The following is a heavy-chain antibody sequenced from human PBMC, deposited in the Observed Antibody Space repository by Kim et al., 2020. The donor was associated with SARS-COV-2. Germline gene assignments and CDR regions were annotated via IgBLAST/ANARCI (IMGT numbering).Heavy chain of an antibody. J-gene: IGHJ4*02. CDR3: ATGGGYCSSTSCYAVVFDY. Sequence: SETLSLTCTVSGGSISSGGYYWSWIRQHPGKGLEWIGYIYYSGSTYYNPSLKSRVTISVDTSKNQFYLKLSSVTAADTAVYYCATGGGYCSSTSCYAVVFDYWGQGTLVTVSS. CDR1: GGSISSGGYY. D-gene: IGHD2-2*01. V-gene: IGHV4-31*03. CDR2: IYYSGST.